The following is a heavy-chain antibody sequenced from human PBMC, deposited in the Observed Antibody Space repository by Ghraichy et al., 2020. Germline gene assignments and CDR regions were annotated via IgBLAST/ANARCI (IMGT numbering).Heavy chain of an antibody. Sequence: SETLSLTCAVYGGSFSGYYWSWIRQPPGKGLEWIGEINHSGSTNYNPSLKSRVTISVDTSKNQFSLKLSSVTAADTAVYYCARGGRITIFGVVTKGYFDYWGQGTLVTVSS. CDR3: ARGGRITIFGVVTKGYFDY. J-gene: IGHJ4*02. V-gene: IGHV4-34*01. D-gene: IGHD3-3*01. CDR1: GGSFSGYY. CDR2: INHSGST.